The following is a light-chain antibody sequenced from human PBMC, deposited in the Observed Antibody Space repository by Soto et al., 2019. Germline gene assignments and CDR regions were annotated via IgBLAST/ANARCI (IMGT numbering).Light chain of an antibody. Sequence: DIQMTPSPSSLSASVGDRVTITCRASQSISSYLNWYQQKPGKAPKVLISGASSLQSGVPLRFSGSGSGTDFTLTISSLQSEDFASYYCQQSHSTPLTFGGGTKVEIK. V-gene: IGKV1-39*01. CDR1: QSISSY. J-gene: IGKJ4*01. CDR3: QQSHSTPLT. CDR2: GAS.